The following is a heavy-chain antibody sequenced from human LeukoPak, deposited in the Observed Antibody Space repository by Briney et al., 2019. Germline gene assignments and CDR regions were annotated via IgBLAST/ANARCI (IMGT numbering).Heavy chain of an antibody. D-gene: IGHD2-2*01. CDR1: GDSVSSNSVT. J-gene: IGHJ5*02. Sequence: SQTLSLTCAISGDSVSSNSVTWNWIRLSPSRGLEWLGRTYYRSTWYNDYAVSVRGRITVNPDTSKNQFSLHLNSVTPEDTAVYYCARRLTQYDCFDPWGQGILVTVSS. CDR2: TYYRSTWYN. V-gene: IGHV6-1*01. CDR3: ARRLTQYDCFDP.